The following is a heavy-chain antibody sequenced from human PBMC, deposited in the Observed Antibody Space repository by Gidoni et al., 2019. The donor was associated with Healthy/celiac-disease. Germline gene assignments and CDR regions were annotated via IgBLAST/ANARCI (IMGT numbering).Heavy chain of an antibody. J-gene: IGHJ3*02. D-gene: IGHD6-19*01. CDR1: GFTFSSYA. CDR3: AKDWGIAVAVIDAFDI. V-gene: IGHV3-23*01. CDR2: ISGSGGST. Sequence: EVQLLESGGGLVQPGGSLRLSCAASGFTFSSYAMSWVRQAPGKGLEWVSAISGSGGSTYYADSVKGRFTISRDNSKNTLYLQMNSLRAEDTAVYYCAKDWGIAVAVIDAFDIWGQGTMVTVSS.